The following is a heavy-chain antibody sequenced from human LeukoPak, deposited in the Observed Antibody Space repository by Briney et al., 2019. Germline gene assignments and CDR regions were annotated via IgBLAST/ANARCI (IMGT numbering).Heavy chain of an antibody. CDR1: GVSISSYY. V-gene: IGHV4-59*01. D-gene: IGHD6-13*01. J-gene: IGHJ4*02. Sequence: SETVSLTCSVSGVSISSYYRSWIRQPPEKGLEWIGYINYNGSTSYNPPLKSQVPTPITTSNKQCFLKGGAVTAAAPPVYYCAGGGNSWYADYWGQGNLVTASS. CDR3: AGGGNSWYADY. CDR2: INYNGST.